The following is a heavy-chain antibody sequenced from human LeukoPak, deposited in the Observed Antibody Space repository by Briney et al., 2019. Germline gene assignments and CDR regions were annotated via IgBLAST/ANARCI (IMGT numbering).Heavy chain of an antibody. CDR1: GYTFTGYY. CDR3: AREGIPGIAAAYYGMDV. V-gene: IGHV1-2*04. J-gene: IGHJ6*02. Sequence: ASVKVSCKASGYTFTGYYMHWVRQAPGQGLEWMGWINPNSGGTNYAQKFQGWVTMTRDTSISTAYMELSRLRSDDTAVYYCAREGIPGIAAAYYGMDVWGQGTTVTVSS. D-gene: IGHD6-13*01. CDR2: INPNSGGT.